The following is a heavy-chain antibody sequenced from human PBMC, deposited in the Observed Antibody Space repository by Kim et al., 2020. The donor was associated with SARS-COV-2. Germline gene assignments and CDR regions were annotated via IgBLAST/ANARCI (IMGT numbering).Heavy chain of an antibody. CDR1: GYTFTSYG. Sequence: ASVKVSCKASGYTFTSYGISWVRQAPGQGLEWMGWISAYNGNTNYAQKLQGRVTMTTDTSTSTAYMELRSLRSDDTAVYYCARDEVDDMWGIYFDYWGQGTLVTVSS. CDR3: ARDEVDDMWGIYFDY. D-gene: IGHD3-9*01. V-gene: IGHV1-18*04. CDR2: ISAYNGNT. J-gene: IGHJ4*02.